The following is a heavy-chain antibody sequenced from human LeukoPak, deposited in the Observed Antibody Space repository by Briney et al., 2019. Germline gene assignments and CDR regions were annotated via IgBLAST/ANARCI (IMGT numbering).Heavy chain of an antibody. V-gene: IGHV1-24*01. D-gene: IGHD5-12*01. J-gene: IGHJ4*02. CDR1: GNTLTELS. CDR3: VTVESSKSDDDAAADFYFVY. Sequence: ASVKVSCKVSGNTLTELSTYWVRQAPGKGPEWMGGFDLEDGEIIYAEKFQGRVAMTEDTSSDTAYMDLSRLASDDTAVYYCVTVESSKSDDDAAADFYFVYWGQGSQVTVSS. CDR2: FDLEDGEI.